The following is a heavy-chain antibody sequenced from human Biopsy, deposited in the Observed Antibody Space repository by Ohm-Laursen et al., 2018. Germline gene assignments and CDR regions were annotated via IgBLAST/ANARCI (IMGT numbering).Heavy chain of an antibody. CDR2: ILPFYGTT. Sequence: SSVKVSCKTSGGTFTMFPISWVRQAPGQGLEWMGAILPFYGTTNFAQKFQGRVTLTADGSTSTAYMELSSLRSEDTGVYYCASSDGRSGFDYWGQGTLVTVSS. CDR3: ASSDGRSGFDY. CDR1: GGTFTMFP. D-gene: IGHD3-10*01. V-gene: IGHV1-69*01. J-gene: IGHJ4*02.